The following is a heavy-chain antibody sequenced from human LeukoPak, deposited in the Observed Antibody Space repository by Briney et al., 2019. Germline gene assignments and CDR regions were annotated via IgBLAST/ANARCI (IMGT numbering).Heavy chain of an antibody. Sequence: GGSLRLSCAASGFTVSSNYMSWVRQAPGKGLEWVSLIYRDASTDYADSVKGRFTISRDNSKNTLYLQMNSLRAEDTAVYYCAGVFITRKDNAFDLWGQGTMVTVSS. J-gene: IGHJ3*01. V-gene: IGHV3-53*01. CDR1: GFTVSSNY. CDR3: AGVFITRKDNAFDL. D-gene: IGHD3-22*01. CDR2: IYRDAST.